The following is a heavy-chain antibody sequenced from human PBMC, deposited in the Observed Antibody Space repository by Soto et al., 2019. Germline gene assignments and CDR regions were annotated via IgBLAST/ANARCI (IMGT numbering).Heavy chain of an antibody. CDR3: AKDRAMMGDDAFDI. CDR1: GFTFSSYA. D-gene: IGHD3-16*01. V-gene: IGHV3-23*01. Sequence: PXGSLRLSGAASGFTFSSYAMSWVRQAPGKGLEWVSAMSGSGGSTYYADYVKGRFTISRDNSKNTLYLQMNSLRAEDTAVYYCAKDRAMMGDDAFDIWGQGTMVTV. CDR2: MSGSGGST. J-gene: IGHJ3*02.